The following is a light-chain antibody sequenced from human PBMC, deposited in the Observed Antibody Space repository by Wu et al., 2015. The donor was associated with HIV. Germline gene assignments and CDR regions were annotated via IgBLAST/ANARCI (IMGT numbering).Light chain of an antibody. CDR1: QGVSSY. CDR2: DTS. J-gene: IGKJ3*01. CDR3: QQRSSWPPT. Sequence: EIVLTQSPATLSLSPGDRATLSCRASQGVSSYLAWYQQKPGQAPRLLIYDTSNRATGIPPRFSGSGSGTDFTLSISSLEPEDFALYYCQQRSSWPPTFGPGTKVDIK. V-gene: IGKV3-11*01.